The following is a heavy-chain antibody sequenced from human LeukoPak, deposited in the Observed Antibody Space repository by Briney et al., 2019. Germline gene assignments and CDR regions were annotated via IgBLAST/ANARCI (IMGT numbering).Heavy chain of an antibody. D-gene: IGHD6-13*01. J-gene: IGHJ4*02. V-gene: IGHV1-18*01. CDR1: GYTFTSYG. Sequence: ASVKVSCKASGYTFTSYGISWVRQAPGQGLEWMGWISAYNGNTNYAQKLQGRVTMTTDTSTSTAYMELRSLRSDDTAVYYCARVAFDHIAAAGTMAPDFDYWGQGTLVTVSS. CDR3: ARVAFDHIAAAGTMAPDFDY. CDR2: ISAYNGNT.